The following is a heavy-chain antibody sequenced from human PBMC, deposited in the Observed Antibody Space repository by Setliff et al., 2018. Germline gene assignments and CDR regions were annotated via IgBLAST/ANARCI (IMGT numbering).Heavy chain of an antibody. J-gene: IGHJ6*02. CDR2: GSGSGITI. CDR3: ARDGVSYGMDV. CDR1: GFSVSDYY. V-gene: IGHV3-11*04. Sequence: PGGSLRLSCAAAGFSVSDYYMSWGRQAPGKGLEWISKGSGSGITISYADSVRGRFTISRENAKNSLYLQMHSLRAEDTAVYYCARDGVSYGMDVWGQGTTVTVSS.